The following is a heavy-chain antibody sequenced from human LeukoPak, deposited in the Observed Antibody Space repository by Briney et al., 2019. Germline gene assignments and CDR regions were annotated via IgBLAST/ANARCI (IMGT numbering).Heavy chain of an antibody. Sequence: SQTLSLTCAISGDSVSRDTAAWNWVRQSPSRGLKWLGRTYYRSKWYNDYAVSVKSRITINPDTSKNQFSLQLNSVTPEDTAVHYCARDRGGSSWYYFDNWGQGSLVTVSS. CDR1: GDSVSRDTAA. V-gene: IGHV6-1*01. D-gene: IGHD6-13*01. CDR2: TYYRSKWYN. J-gene: IGHJ4*02. CDR3: ARDRGGSSWYYFDN.